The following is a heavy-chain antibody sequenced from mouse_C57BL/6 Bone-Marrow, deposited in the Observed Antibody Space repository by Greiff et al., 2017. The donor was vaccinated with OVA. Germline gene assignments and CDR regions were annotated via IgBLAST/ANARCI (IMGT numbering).Heavy chain of an antibody. V-gene: IGHV1-9*01. J-gene: IGHJ1*03. CDR2: ILPGSGST. CDR3: ASPYYYVTTPAVGV. Sequence: VQLQQSGAELMKPGASVKLSCKATGYTFTGYWIEWVKQRPGHGLEWIGEILPGSGSTNYNAKFKGKATFTADTSSNKAYMQLSSLTTEDSAIYYCASPYYYVTTPAVGVWGTGTTVTVSS. CDR1: GYTFTGYW. D-gene: IGHD1-1*01.